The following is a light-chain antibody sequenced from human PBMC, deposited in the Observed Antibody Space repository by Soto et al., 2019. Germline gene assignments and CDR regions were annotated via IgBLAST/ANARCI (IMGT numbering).Light chain of an antibody. V-gene: IGKV1-39*01. J-gene: IGKJ4*01. Sequence: DIQMTQSPSSLSASVGDRVTITCRASESISNYFNWYQQKPGKAPKHLIYAASSLQSGVPSRLNGSGSGTDFTLTISGLQPEDSATYFCQQSYTTPLTFGGGTKVDIK. CDR2: AAS. CDR1: ESISNY. CDR3: QQSYTTPLT.